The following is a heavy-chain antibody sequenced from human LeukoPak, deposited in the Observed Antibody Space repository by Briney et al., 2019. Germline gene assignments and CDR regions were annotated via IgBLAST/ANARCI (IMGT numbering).Heavy chain of an antibody. CDR3: ARYFAGGYYFDY. J-gene: IGHJ4*02. D-gene: IGHD2/OR15-2a*01. CDR2: IYDSGST. CDR1: GGSIRSYY. V-gene: IGHV4-59*01. Sequence: SETLSLTCTVFGGSIRSYYWTWIRQAPGKGLEWIGYIYDSGSTKYNPSLKSRVTISVDTSKNHFSLQLSSVTAADTAVYYCARYFAGGYYFDYWGQGTLVTVSS.